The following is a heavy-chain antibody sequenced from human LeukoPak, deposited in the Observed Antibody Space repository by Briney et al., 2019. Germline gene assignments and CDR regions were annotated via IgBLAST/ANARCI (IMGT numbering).Heavy chain of an antibody. Sequence: SETLSLTCTVSGGSISSSSYYWGWIRQPPGKGLEWIGSITYYNPSLKSRVTISVDTSKNQFSLKLSSVTAADTAVYYCVIQWEPAEWPFDYWGQGTLVTVSS. CDR3: VIQWEPAEWPFDY. CDR1: GGSISSSSYY. V-gene: IGHV4-39*01. D-gene: IGHD1-26*01. J-gene: IGHJ4*02. CDR2: IT.